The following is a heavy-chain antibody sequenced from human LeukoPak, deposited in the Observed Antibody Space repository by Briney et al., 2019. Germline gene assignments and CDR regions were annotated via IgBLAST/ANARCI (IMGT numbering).Heavy chain of an antibody. D-gene: IGHD2-15*01. Sequence: SETLTLTCTVSGGSISSYYWTWIRQPPGKGLEWIGYIYYSGSTNYNPSLKSRVTISVDTSKNQFSLKLSSVTAADTAVYYCARFCSGGRCPDYWGQGTLVTVSS. V-gene: IGHV4-59*01. CDR3: ARFCSGGRCPDY. CDR2: IYYSGST. J-gene: IGHJ4*02. CDR1: GGSISSYY.